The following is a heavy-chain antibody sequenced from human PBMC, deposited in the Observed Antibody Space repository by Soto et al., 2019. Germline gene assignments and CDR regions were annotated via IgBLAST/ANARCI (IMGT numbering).Heavy chain of an antibody. CDR1: GFTFGSHS. CDR3: ARGGLVVVGSATRPFDY. CDR2: ISSDSTYI. Sequence: EVQLVESGGGLVKPGGSLRLSCADSGFTFGSHSMFWVRQAPGKGLEWVSSISSDSTYIFYADSVKGRFAISRDNAKNSLYLQMDSLRAEDTAVYYCARGGLVVVGSATRPFDYWGQGTLVTVSS. D-gene: IGHD2-21*01. J-gene: IGHJ4*02. V-gene: IGHV3-21*01.